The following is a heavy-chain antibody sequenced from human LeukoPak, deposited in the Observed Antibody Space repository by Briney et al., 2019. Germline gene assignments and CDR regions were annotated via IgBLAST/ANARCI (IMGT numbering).Heavy chain of an antibody. D-gene: IGHD1-26*01. CDR3: ARDSLGATTVDY. J-gene: IGHJ4*02. Sequence: GGSLRLSCAASGFTFDDYAMHWVRQAPGKGLEWVSGISWNSGSIGYADSVKGRFTISRDNAKNSLYLQMNSLRAEDTAVYYCARDSLGATTVDYWGQGTLVTVSS. V-gene: IGHV3-9*01. CDR2: ISWNSGSI. CDR1: GFTFDDYA.